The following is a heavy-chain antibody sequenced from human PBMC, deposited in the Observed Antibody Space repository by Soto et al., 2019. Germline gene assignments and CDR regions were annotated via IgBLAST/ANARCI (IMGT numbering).Heavy chain of an antibody. Sequence: EVQLLESGGGLVQPGGSLRLSCAASGFTFSNYAMNWVRQAPGKGLEWVSTLSSSSGSTYYADSVQGRFTISRDNSKNFLYLQMNSLRGDDTAVYYCAKVGSERYSGQHSDYWGQGTLMTISS. D-gene: IGHD5-12*01. V-gene: IGHV3-23*01. CDR1: GFTFSNYA. J-gene: IGHJ4*02. CDR3: AKVGSERYSGQHSDY. CDR2: LSSSSGST.